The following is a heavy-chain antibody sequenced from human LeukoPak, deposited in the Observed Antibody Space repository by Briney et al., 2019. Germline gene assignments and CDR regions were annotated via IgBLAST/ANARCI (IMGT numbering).Heavy chain of an antibody. CDR2: IIPIFGTA. CDR3: AQSHILTGYPRFDP. J-gene: IGHJ5*02. CDR1: GGTFSSYA. Sequence: SVKVSCKASGGTFSSYAISWVRQAPGQGLEWMGGIIPIFGTANYAQKFQGRVTITADKSTSTVYMELSSLRSEDTAVYYCAQSHILTGYPRFDPWGQGTLVTVSS. V-gene: IGHV1-69*06. D-gene: IGHD3-9*01.